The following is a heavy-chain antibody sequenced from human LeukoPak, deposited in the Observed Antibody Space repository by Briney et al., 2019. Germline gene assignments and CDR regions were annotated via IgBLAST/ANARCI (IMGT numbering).Heavy chain of an antibody. J-gene: IGHJ4*02. CDR1: GFTFSSHS. D-gene: IGHD3-22*01. CDR2: ISSSSSHI. Sequence: KSGGSLRLSCAASGFTFSSHSMNWVRQAPGKGLEWLSSISSSSSHIYYADSVKGRSTISRDNANNSLYLQMNSLRAEDTAVYYCARDKLYYYDSSGYLTPPFDYWGQGTLVTVSS. V-gene: IGHV3-21*01. CDR3: ARDKLYYYDSSGYLTPPFDY.